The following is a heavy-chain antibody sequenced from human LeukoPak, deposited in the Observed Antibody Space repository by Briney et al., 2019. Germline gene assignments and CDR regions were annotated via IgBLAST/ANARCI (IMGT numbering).Heavy chain of an antibody. V-gene: IGHV1-69*04. CDR3: ARDRVFKQWLVREYGMDV. CDR1: GGTFSSYA. D-gene: IGHD6-19*01. Sequence: GASVKVSCKASGGTFSSYAISWVRQAPGQGPEWMGRIIPILGIANYAQKFQGRVTITADESTSTAYMELSSLRSEDTAVYYCARDRVFKQWLVREYGMDVWGQGTTVTVSS. CDR2: IIPILGIA. J-gene: IGHJ6*02.